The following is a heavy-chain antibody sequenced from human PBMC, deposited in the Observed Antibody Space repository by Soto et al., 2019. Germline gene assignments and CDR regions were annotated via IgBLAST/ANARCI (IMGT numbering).Heavy chain of an antibody. CDR1: GYTFTSYA. Sequence: SVKVSCKASGYTFTSYAISWVRQAPGQGLEWMGGIIPIFGTANYAQKFQGRVTITADESTSTAYMELSSLRSEYTAVYYCARHPGGRGYYYGMDVWGQGTTVTVS. D-gene: IGHD2-15*01. CDR2: IIPIFGTA. CDR3: ARHPGGRGYYYGMDV. J-gene: IGHJ6*02. V-gene: IGHV1-69*13.